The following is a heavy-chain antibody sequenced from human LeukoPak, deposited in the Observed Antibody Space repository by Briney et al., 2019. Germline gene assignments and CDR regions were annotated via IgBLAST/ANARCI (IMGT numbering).Heavy chain of an antibody. V-gene: IGHV3-33*01. J-gene: IGHJ4*02. CDR3: ARRYYDSIDY. CDR2: IWNDGSNK. D-gene: IGHD3-22*01. CDR1: GFTFSTYG. Sequence: GGSLRLSCAASGFTFSTYGMHWVRQAPGKGPEWVAVIWNDGSNKYFADSVKGRFTISRDNSKNTLYLQMDSLRAEDTAVYFCARRYYDSIDYWGQGTLVTVSS.